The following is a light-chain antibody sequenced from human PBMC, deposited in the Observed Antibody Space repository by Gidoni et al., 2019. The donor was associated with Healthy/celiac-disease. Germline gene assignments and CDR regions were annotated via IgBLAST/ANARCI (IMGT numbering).Light chain of an antibody. V-gene: IGLV2-23*01. Sequence: HSALPQPASVSGSPGQSITLSCTGTSSDVGSYNLVSWYQQQPGKAPKLMIYEGSKRPSGVSNRFSGSKSGNTASLTISGLQAEDEADYYCCSYAGSSTPAVFGGGTQLTVL. CDR3: CSYAGSSTPAV. J-gene: IGLJ7*01. CDR1: SSDVGSYNL. CDR2: EGS.